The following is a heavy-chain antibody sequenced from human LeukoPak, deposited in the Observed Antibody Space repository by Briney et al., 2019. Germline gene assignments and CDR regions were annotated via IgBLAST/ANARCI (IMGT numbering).Heavy chain of an antibody. J-gene: IGHJ4*02. Sequence: GGSLRLSCAASGFPFSTYGMHWVRQAPGKGLEWVAMMWNDASNKYYAESVKGRFTISRDNSKNTLYLQMNSLRAEDTAVYFCATEYSWTSAFDYWGQGTLVTVSS. V-gene: IGHV3-33*01. D-gene: IGHD1-26*01. CDR2: MWNDASNK. CDR3: ATEYSWTSAFDY. CDR1: GFPFSTYG.